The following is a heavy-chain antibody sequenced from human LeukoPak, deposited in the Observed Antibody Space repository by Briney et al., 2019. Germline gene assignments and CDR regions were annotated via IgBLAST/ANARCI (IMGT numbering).Heavy chain of an antibody. CDR3: ARDSPHLGRLVVVDY. Sequence: PGGSLRLSCAASGFTFRTSEMNWVRQAPGKGLEWVAYISSSGNNKYYGDSVNGRFTISRGNAKNSLYLQMSSLRAEDTAMYYCARDSPHLGRLVVVDYWGLGTLVTVSS. V-gene: IGHV3-48*03. CDR2: ISSSGNNK. D-gene: IGHD2-15*01. CDR1: GFTFRTSE. J-gene: IGHJ4*02.